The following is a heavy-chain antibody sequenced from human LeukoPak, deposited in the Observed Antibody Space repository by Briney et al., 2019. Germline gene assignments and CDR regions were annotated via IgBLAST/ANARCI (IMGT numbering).Heavy chain of an antibody. CDR1: GGSISSYY. CDR2: IYYSGST. CDR3: ARDRGAEPYFLDAFDI. D-gene: IGHD1-14*01. V-gene: IGHV4-59*01. Sequence: SETLSLTCTVSGGSISSYYWSWIRQPPGKGLEWIGYIYYSGSTNYNPSLKSRVTISADTSKNQFSLKLSSVTAADTAVYYCARDRGAEPYFLDAFDIWGQGTMVTVSS. J-gene: IGHJ3*02.